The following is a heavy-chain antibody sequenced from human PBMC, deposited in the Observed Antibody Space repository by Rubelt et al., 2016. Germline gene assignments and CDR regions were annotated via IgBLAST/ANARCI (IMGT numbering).Heavy chain of an antibody. CDR1: GGSFSGYY. D-gene: IGHD6-19*01. CDR3: ARDYRAVAGIALDY. CDR2: INHSGST. V-gene: IGHV4-34*01. J-gene: IGHJ4*02. Sequence: QVQLQQWGAGLLKPSETLSLTCAVYGGSFSGYYWSWIRQPPGKGLEWIGEINHSGSTNYNPSLKCRVTISVVPSRNQFSLKLSSVTAADTSVYYCARDYRAVAGIALDYWGQGTLVTVSS.